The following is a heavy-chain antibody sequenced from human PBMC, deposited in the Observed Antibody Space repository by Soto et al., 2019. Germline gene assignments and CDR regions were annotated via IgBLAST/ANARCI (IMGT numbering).Heavy chain of an antibody. CDR3: AKDRNYPRDYFHY. D-gene: IGHD1-7*01. J-gene: IGHJ4*02. V-gene: IGHV3-23*01. CDR1: GFTFSSYA. Sequence: EVQPLESGGGLVQPGGSLRLSCAASGFTFSSYALSWVRQAPGKGLEWVSAISANGQGIYYADSVRGRFTISRDNSKNTIFLHMDSLRAEDTAVYYCAKDRNYPRDYFHYWGQGTLVTVSS. CDR2: ISANGQGI.